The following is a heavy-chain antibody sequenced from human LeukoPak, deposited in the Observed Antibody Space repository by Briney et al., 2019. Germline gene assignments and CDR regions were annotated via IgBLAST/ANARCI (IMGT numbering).Heavy chain of an antibody. CDR2: ISSSSYI. Sequence: PGGSLRLSCAASGFTFSSYSMNWVRQAPGKGLEWVSSISSSSYIYYADSVKGRFTISRDNSKNTLYLQMNSLRAEDTAVYYCAKDKLGYCSGGSCPLPSFDYWGQGTLVTVSS. J-gene: IGHJ4*02. CDR3: AKDKLGYCSGGSCPLPSFDY. V-gene: IGHV3-21*04. CDR1: GFTFSSYS. D-gene: IGHD2-15*01.